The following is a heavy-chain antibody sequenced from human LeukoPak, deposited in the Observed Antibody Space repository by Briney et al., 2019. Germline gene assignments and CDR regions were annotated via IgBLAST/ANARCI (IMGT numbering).Heavy chain of an antibody. CDR3: ARGDHSGSYLIDY. V-gene: IGHV1-18*01. D-gene: IGHD1-26*01. J-gene: IGHJ4*02. Sequence: ASVKVSCKASGYTFTSYGISWVRQAPGQGLEWMAWITPYNGHTNYAQKLQGRVTMTTDTSTGTAYMELRSLRSDDTAVYYCARGDHSGSYLIDYWGQGTLVTVSS. CDR2: ITPYNGHT. CDR1: GYTFTSYG.